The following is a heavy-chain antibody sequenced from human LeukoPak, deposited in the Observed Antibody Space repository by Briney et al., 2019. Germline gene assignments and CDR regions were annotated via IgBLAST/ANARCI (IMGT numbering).Heavy chain of an antibody. V-gene: IGHV6-1*01. CDR1: GDSVSSNSAA. Sequence: SQTLSLTCAISGDSVSSNSAAWNWIRQSPSRGLEWLGRTYYRSKWYNDYAVSVKSRITINPDTSKNQFSLQLNSVTPEDTAVYYCARVYVEAAGTAVGNPFDPWGQGTLVTVSS. CDR2: TYYRSKWYN. J-gene: IGHJ5*02. D-gene: IGHD6-13*01. CDR3: ARVYVEAAGTAVGNPFDP.